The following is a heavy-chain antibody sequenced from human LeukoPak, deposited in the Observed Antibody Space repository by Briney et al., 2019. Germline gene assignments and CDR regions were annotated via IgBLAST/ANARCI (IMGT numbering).Heavy chain of an antibody. CDR3: ARGPVYDYVWGSYRYAIDY. CDR1: GGSISSYY. J-gene: IGHJ4*02. V-gene: IGHV4-59*12. Sequence: SETLSLTCTVSGGSISSYYWSWIRQPPGKGLEWIGYIYYSGSTNYNPSLKSRVTISVDTSKNQFSLKLSSVTAADTAVYYCARGPVYDYVWGSYRYAIDYWGQGTLVTVSS. CDR2: IYYSGST. D-gene: IGHD3-16*02.